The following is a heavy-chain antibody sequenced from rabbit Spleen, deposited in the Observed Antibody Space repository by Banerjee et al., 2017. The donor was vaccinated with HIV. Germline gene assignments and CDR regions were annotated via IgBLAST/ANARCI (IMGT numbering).Heavy chain of an antibody. CDR1: GFTLSSYY. J-gene: IGHJ3*01. Sequence: QSLEESGGDLVKPGGSLKLSCKASGFTLSSYYMNWVRQAPGKGLEWIGYIDPVFGITYYANWVNGRFSISRENAQNTVFLQMTSLTAADTATYFCVRDGTGGSYFALWGQGTLVTVS. D-gene: IGHD8-1*01. CDR3: VRDGTGGSYFAL. V-gene: IGHV1S7*01. CDR2: IDPVFGIT.